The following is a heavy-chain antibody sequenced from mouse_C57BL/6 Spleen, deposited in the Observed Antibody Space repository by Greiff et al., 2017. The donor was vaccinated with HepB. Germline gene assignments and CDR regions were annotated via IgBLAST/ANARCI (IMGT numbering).Heavy chain of an antibody. CDR2: IRSKSNNYAT. CDR3: VRHESPYYSNYPYAMDY. CDR1: GFSFNTYA. V-gene: IGHV10-1*01. D-gene: IGHD2-5*01. J-gene: IGHJ4*01. Sequence: EVKLMESGGGLVQPKGSLKLSCAASGFSFNTYAMNWVRQAPGKGLEWVARIRSKSNNYATYYADSVKDRFTISRDDSESMLYLQMNNLKTEDTAMYYCVRHESPYYSNYPYAMDYWGQGTSVTVSS.